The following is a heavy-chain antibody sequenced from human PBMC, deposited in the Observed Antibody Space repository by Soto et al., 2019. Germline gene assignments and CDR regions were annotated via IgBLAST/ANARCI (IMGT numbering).Heavy chain of an antibody. Sequence: QVQLVQSGAEVKKPGASVKVSCKASGHTFAKYGITWVRQAPGQGFEWMGWISAYNGNTKYAQKFQGRVTMTTDTSTTIAYMELRSLISDDTAVYYCARSGGCNDWGNWFDPWGQGTLVTVSS. CDR1: GHTFAKYG. D-gene: IGHD1-1*01. CDR2: ISAYNGNT. J-gene: IGHJ5*02. V-gene: IGHV1-18*01. CDR3: ARSGGCNDWGNWFDP.